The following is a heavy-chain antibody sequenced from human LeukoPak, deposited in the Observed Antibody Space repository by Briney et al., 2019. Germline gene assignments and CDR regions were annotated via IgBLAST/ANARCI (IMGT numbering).Heavy chain of an antibody. CDR1: GFTFSNNG. V-gene: IGHV3-30*02. CDR2: IRYDGSNK. CDR3: ATRHSSSSGVDY. J-gene: IGHJ4*02. D-gene: IGHD6-6*01. Sequence: SGGSLRLSCAASGFTFSNNGMHWVRQAPGKGLEWVAFIRYDGSNKYYADSVKGRFTISRDNSKNTLYLQMNSLRAEDTAVYHCATRHSSSSGVDYWGQGTLVTVSS.